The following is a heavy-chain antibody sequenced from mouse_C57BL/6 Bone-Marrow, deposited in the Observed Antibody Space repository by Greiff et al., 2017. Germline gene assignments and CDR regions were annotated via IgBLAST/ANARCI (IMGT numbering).Heavy chain of an antibody. V-gene: IGHV3-6*01. Sequence: EVKLQESGPGLVKPSQSLSLTCSVTGYSITSGYYWNWIRQFPGNKLEWMGYISYDGSNNYNPSLKNRISITRDTSKNQFFLKLNSVTTEDTATYYCARRYYGSSWFAYWGQGTLVTVSA. J-gene: IGHJ3*01. CDR1: GYSITSGYY. D-gene: IGHD1-1*01. CDR2: ISYDGSN. CDR3: ARRYYGSSWFAY.